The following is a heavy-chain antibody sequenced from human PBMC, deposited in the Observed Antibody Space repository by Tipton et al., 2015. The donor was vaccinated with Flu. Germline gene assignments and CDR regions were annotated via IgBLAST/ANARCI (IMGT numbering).Heavy chain of an antibody. CDR2: IHYSGTT. J-gene: IGHJ4*02. CDR1: GGSMSTYY. V-gene: IGHV4-59*01. Sequence: LRLSCKVSGGSMSTYYWSWIRQPPGKGLEWIGHIHYSGTTSYNPSLTSRVIISVDTSKSQFSLRLTSVTAADTAVYYCARMDPWGSGSYSQFDSWGQGSLVTVSS. D-gene: IGHD3-10*01. CDR3: ARMDPWGSGSYSQFDS.